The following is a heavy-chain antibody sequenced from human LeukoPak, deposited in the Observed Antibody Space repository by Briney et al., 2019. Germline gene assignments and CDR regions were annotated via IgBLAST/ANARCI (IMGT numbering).Heavy chain of an antibody. J-gene: IGHJ4*02. V-gene: IGHV3-30*02. CDR1: GFIFSSYG. Sequence: TGGSLRLSCAASGFIFSSYGMHWVRQAPGKGLEWVTFIRFDGSNTYYSDSVKGRFTISRDNSKNTLYLQMNSLRAEDTAVYYCAVQRTLWQQVLDHWGQGTLVTVSS. CDR3: AVQRTLWQQVLDH. D-gene: IGHD6-13*01. CDR2: IRFDGSNT.